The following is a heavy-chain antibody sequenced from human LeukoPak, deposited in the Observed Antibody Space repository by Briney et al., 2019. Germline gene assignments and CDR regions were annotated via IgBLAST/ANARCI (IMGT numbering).Heavy chain of an antibody. CDR2: INHSGST. V-gene: IGHV4-34*01. D-gene: IGHD6-13*01. CDR3: ARAYSSSWYFNWFDP. Sequence: PSETLSLTCTVSGGSISSYYWSWIRQPPGKGLEWIGEINHSGSTNYNPSLKSRVTISVDTSKNQFSLKLSSVTAADTAVYFCARAYSSSWYFNWFDPWGQGTLVTVSS. J-gene: IGHJ5*02. CDR1: GGSISSYY.